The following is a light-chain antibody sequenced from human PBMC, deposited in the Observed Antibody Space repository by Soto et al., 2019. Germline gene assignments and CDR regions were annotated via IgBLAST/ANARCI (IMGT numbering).Light chain of an antibody. V-gene: IGLV1-40*01. CDR3: QSYDSSLSGS. CDR1: SSNIGAGYD. J-gene: IGLJ2*01. Sequence: QSVLTQPPSVSGAPGQRVSISCNGSSSNIGAGYDVHWYQQLPGTAPKLLIYGNSNRPSGVPDRFSGSKSGTSASLAITGLQAEDEADYYCQSYDSSLSGSFGGGTKVTVL. CDR2: GNS.